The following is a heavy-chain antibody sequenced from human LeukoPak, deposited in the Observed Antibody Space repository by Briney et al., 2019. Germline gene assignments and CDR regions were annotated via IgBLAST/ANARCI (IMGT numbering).Heavy chain of an antibody. CDR1: GFTFSSYA. CDR2: ISYDGSNK. D-gene: IGHD6-13*01. V-gene: IGHV3-30-3*01. CDR3: ARDRSSWYWDY. J-gene: IGHJ4*02. Sequence: GGSLRLSCAASGFTFSSYAMHWVRQAPGKGLEWVAVISYDGSNKYYADSVKGRFTISRDNSKNTLYPQMNSLRAEDTAVYYCARDRSSWYWDYWGQGTLVTVSS.